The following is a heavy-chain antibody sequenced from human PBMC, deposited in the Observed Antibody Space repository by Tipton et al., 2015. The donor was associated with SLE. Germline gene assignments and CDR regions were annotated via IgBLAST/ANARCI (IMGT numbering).Heavy chain of an antibody. D-gene: IGHD7-27*01. CDR1: GGPISVGGYF. CDR3: ARGPNWGLDDGFDI. J-gene: IGHJ3*02. Sequence: LRLSCTVSGGPISVGGYFWTWIRQRPGKGLEWMGHIYYHGTTSYNPSLKSRLTISVDTSKNLFFLRLASMTAADTAVYFCARGPNWGLDDGFDIWGQGTVVSVSS. CDR2: IYYHGTT. V-gene: IGHV4-31*02.